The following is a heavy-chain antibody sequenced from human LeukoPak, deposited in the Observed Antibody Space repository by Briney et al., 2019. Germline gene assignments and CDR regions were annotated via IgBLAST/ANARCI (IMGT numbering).Heavy chain of an antibody. J-gene: IGHJ5*02. Sequence: GASVTVSCTPSGYTFTSYYMHWVRQAPGQGLEWMGIINPSGGSTSYAQKFQGRVTMTRDTSTSTVYMELSSLRSEDTAVYYCARDSGEGNWFDPWGQGTLITVSS. CDR3: ARDSGEGNWFDP. V-gene: IGHV1-46*01. D-gene: IGHD4-17*01. CDR2: INPSGGST. CDR1: GYTFTSYY.